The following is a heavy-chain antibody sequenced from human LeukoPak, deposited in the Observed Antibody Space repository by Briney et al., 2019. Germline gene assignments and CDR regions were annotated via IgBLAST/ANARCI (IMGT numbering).Heavy chain of an antibody. CDR3: ARVNYYYYYMDV. Sequence: PSETLSLTCAVYGGSFSGYYWSWIRQPPGKGLEWTGEINHSGSTNYNPSLKSRVTISVDTSKNQFSLKLSSVTAADTAVYYCARVNYYYYYMDVWAKGTTVTVSS. CDR1: GGSFSGYY. J-gene: IGHJ6*03. CDR2: INHSGST. V-gene: IGHV4-34*01.